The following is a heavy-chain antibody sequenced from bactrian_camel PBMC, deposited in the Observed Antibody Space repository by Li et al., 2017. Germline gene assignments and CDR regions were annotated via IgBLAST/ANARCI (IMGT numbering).Heavy chain of an antibody. Sequence: QVQLVESGGGSVQAGGSLRLSCVFSEWKYKHSDMYCMGWFRQAPGKEREGVAAIDSDGTTAYADSVKGRFTLSADNAKKTLYLQMNNLKTEDTAVYFCGTDCADIVIVTTAINPLYTYEGQGTQVTVS. J-gene: IGHJ4*01. D-gene: IGHD2*01. V-gene: IGHV3S53*01. CDR2: IDSDGTT. CDR1: EWKYKHSDMYC.